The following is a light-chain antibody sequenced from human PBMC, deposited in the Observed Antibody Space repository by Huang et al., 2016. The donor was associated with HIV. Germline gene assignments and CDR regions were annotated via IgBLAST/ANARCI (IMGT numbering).Light chain of an antibody. CDR3: QQSYSIPWT. CDR1: QSISSY. Sequence: DIQMTQSPTSLFASVGDRVTITCRASQSISSYLNWYQQTPGKAPKLLIYAASSLQTGGPSRFSGSGSGTDFTLTISSLQPEDFATYYCQQSYSIPWTFGQGTKVEIK. V-gene: IGKV1-39*01. CDR2: AAS. J-gene: IGKJ1*01.